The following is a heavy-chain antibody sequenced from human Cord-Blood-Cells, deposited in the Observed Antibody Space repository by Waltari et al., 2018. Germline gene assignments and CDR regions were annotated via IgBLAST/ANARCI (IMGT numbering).Heavy chain of an antibody. V-gene: IGHV4-4*02. Sequence: QVQLQESRPGLVKPSGTLSLTCAVSGGSISSSTWWSWVRPPPGKGLEWIGEIYHSGSTNYNPSLKSRVTISVDKSKNQFSLKLSSVTAADTAVYYCARGGSDIVATIEPFDYWGQGTLVTVSS. CDR3: ARGGSDIVATIEPFDY. CDR2: IYHSGST. J-gene: IGHJ4*02. CDR1: GGSISSSTW. D-gene: IGHD5-12*01.